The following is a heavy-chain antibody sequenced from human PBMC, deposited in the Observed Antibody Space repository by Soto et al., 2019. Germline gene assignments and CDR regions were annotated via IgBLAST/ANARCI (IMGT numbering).Heavy chain of an antibody. Sequence: GGSLRLSCAASGFTFSSYWMSWVRQAPGKGLEWVSLMKGSGDGTYYVDSVKGRFTISRDNSNNTLYLQMDSLRAEDTAVYYCAKDFNPKPDVWGKGTTVTVSS. CDR2: MKGSGDGT. V-gene: IGHV3-23*01. J-gene: IGHJ6*04. CDR1: GFTFSSYW. CDR3: AKDFNPKPDV.